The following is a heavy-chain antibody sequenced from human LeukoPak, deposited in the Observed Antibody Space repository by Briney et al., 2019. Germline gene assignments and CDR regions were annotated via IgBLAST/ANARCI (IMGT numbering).Heavy chain of an antibody. CDR2: ISSSSYI. CDR1: GFTFSSYE. CDR3: ARTYSGYSSGWPTYYMDV. D-gene: IGHD6-19*01. J-gene: IGHJ6*03. V-gene: IGHV3-21*01. Sequence: GGSLRLSCAASGFTFSSYEMNWVRQAPGKGLEWVSSISSSSYIYYADSVKGRFTISRDNAKNSLYLQMNSLRAEDTAVYYCARTYSGYSSGWPTYYMDVWGKGTTVTVSS.